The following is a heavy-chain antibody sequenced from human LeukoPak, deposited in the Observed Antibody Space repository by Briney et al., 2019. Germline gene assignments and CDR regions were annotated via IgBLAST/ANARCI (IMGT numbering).Heavy chain of an antibody. D-gene: IGHD6-19*01. CDR3: AKGLYSSGWYGGDY. CDR2: ISYDGSNK. Sequence: GRSLRLSCAASGFTFSSYGMHWVRQAPGKGLEWVAVISYDGSNKYYADSVKGRFTIPRDNSKNTLYLQMNSLRAEDTAVCYCAKGLYSSGWYGGDYWGQGTLVTVSS. V-gene: IGHV3-30*18. J-gene: IGHJ4*02. CDR1: GFTFSSYG.